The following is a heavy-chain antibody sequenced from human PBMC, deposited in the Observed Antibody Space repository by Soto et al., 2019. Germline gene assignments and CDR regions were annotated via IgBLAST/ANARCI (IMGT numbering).Heavy chain of an antibody. CDR3: ARDSPHSSSWYEHDAFDI. D-gene: IGHD6-13*01. CDR2: ISAYNGNT. Sequence: ASVKGSCKASGYTFTSYGISWVRQAPGQGLEWMGCISAYNGNTNYAQKLQGRVTMTTDTSTSTAYMELRSLRSDDTAVYYCARDSPHSSSWYEHDAFDIWGQGTMVTVS. V-gene: IGHV1-18*04. J-gene: IGHJ3*02. CDR1: GYTFTSYG.